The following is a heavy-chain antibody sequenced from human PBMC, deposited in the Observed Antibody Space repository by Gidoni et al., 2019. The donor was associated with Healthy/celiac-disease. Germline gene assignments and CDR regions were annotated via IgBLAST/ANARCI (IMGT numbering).Heavy chain of an antibody. V-gene: IGHV4-61*02. J-gene: IGHJ4*02. CDR3: ASSQGL. CDR1: GGSISSGSYS. D-gene: IGHD3-22*01. CDR2: IYTSWST. Sequence: QVQLQESGPGLVKPSQTLSLTCTVSGGSISSGSYSWSWIRQPAGKGLEWIGRIYTSWSTNYNPSLKSRVTISVDTSKNQFSLKLSSVTAADTAVYYCASSQGLWGQGTLVTVSS.